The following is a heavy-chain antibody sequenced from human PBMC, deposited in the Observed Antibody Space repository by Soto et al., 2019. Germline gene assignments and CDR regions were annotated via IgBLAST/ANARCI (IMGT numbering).Heavy chain of an antibody. CDR2: IYNSGNT. V-gene: IGHV4-39*02. CDR1: GGSISGTNYC. CDR3: ARAAADLYGVDV. D-gene: IGHD6-13*01. Sequence: PSETLSLTCTVSGGSISGTNYCSGWIRQPPGKGLEWIGTIYNSGNTVNSPSLNSRVSISVDTPKNQFSLKLTSVSAADTAVYCCARAAADLYGVDVWGQGTTVS. J-gene: IGHJ6*02.